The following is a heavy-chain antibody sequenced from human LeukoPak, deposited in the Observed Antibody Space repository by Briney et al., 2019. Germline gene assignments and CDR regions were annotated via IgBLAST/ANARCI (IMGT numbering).Heavy chain of an antibody. CDR3: ARGPKVGSGYYYEGY. V-gene: IGHV1-8*01. CDR2: MNPNSGNT. CDR1: GYTFTSYD. J-gene: IGHJ4*02. D-gene: IGHD3-22*01. Sequence: VASVKVSFKASGYTFTSYDINWVRQATGQGLEWMGWMNPNSGNTGYAQKFQGRVTMTSNTSLSTAYMELSSLRSEDTAVYYCARGPKVGSGYYYEGYWGQGTLVTVSS.